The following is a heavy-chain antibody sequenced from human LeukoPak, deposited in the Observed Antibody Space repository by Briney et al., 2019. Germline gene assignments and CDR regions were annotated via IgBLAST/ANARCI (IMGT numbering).Heavy chain of an antibody. CDR2: IDPSDSYT. D-gene: IGHD6-19*01. CDR1: EYSFTSYW. Sequence: GESLRISCKGSEYSFTSYWISWVRQMPGKGLEWMGMIDPSDSYTNYSPSFQGHVTISADKSISTAYLQWSSLKASDTAMYYCAGAGIAVAGNAEYFQHWGQGTLVTVSS. J-gene: IGHJ1*01. V-gene: IGHV5-10-1*01. CDR3: AGAGIAVAGNAEYFQH.